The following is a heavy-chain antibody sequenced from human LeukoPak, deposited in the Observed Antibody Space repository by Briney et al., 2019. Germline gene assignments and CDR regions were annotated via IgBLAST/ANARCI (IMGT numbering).Heavy chain of an antibody. V-gene: IGHV4-59*01. CDR3: AREAYYGRFFDY. D-gene: IGHD3-10*01. CDR1: GGSISIYY. Sequence: PSETLSLTCTVSGGSISIYYWSWIRQSPGKGLEWIGNIDYSGSTNYNPSLKSRVTISVDTSKNQFSLKLSSVTAADTAVYYCAREAYYGRFFDYWGQGTLVTVSS. J-gene: IGHJ4*02. CDR2: IDYSGST.